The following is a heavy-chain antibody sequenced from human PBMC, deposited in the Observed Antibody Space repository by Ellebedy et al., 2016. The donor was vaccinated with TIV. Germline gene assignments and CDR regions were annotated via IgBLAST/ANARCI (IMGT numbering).Heavy chain of an antibody. CDR3: ARDDPQIVLMVYATGAFDI. V-gene: IGHV3-21*01. J-gene: IGHJ3*02. D-gene: IGHD2-8*01. CDR1: GFTFSSYS. CDR2: ISRSTRSSSYI. Sequence: GESLKISXVASGFTFSSYSMNWVRLAPGKGLEWVSTISRSTRSSSYIHYADSVKGRFTISRDNAKNSLYLQMNSLRAEDTAVYYCARDDPQIVLMVYATGAFDIWGQGTMVTVSS.